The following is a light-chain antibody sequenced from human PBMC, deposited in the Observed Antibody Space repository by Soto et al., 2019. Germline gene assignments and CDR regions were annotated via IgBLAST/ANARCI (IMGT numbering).Light chain of an antibody. V-gene: IGLV2-14*01. Sequence: SVLTQPASLTGAPGQAITISCTRTSSDVGGYNYVSWYQQHPGKAPKLMIYDVSNRPSGVSNRFSGSKSGNTASLTISGLQAEDEADYYCSSYTSSSTYVFGTGTKVTVL. J-gene: IGLJ1*01. CDR1: SSDVGGYNY. CDR2: DVS. CDR3: SSYTSSSTYV.